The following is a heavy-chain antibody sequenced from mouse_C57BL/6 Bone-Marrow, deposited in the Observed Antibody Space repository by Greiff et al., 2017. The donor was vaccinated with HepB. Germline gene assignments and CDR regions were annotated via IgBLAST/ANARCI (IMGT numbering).Heavy chain of an antibody. D-gene: IGHD2-2*01. V-gene: IGHV5-6*01. CDR3: ARQGGGLPPAWFAY. Sequence: EVMLVESGGDLVKPGGSLKLSCAASGFTFSSYGMSWVRQTPDKRLEWVATISSGGSYTYYPDSVKGRFTISRDNAKNTLYLQMSSLKSEDTAMYYCARQGGGLPPAWFAYWGQGTLVTVSA. CDR1: GFTFSSYG. J-gene: IGHJ3*01. CDR2: ISSGGSYT.